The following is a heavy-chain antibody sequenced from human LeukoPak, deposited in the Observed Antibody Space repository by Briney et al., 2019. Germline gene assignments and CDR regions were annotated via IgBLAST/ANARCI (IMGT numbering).Heavy chain of an antibody. D-gene: IGHD5-24*01. CDR3: ARDRDGYNRRAAFDI. Sequence: SVKVSCKASGGTFSSYAISWARQAPGQGLEWMGGIIPIFGTANYAQKFQGRVTITTDESTSTAYMELSSLRSEDTAVYYCARDRDGYNRRAAFDIWGQGTMVTVSS. V-gene: IGHV1-69*05. J-gene: IGHJ3*02. CDR1: GGTFSSYA. CDR2: IIPIFGTA.